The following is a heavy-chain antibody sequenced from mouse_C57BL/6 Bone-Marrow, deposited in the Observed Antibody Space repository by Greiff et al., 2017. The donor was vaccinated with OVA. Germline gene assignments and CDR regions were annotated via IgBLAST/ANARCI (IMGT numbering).Heavy chain of an antibody. CDR1: GYTFTSYG. J-gene: IGHJ1*03. D-gene: IGHD2-3*01. CDR3: AIYDGYYGYWYFDV. V-gene: IGHV1-81*01. Sequence: VKVVESGAELARPGASVKLSCKASGYTFTSYGISWVKQRTGQGLEWIGEIYPRSGNTYYNEKFKGKATLTADKSSSTAYMELRSLTSEDSAVYFCAIYDGYYGYWYFDVWGTGTTVTVSS. CDR2: IYPRSGNT.